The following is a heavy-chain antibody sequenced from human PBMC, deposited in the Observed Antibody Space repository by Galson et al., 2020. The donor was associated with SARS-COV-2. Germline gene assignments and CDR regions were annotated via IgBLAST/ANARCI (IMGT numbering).Heavy chain of an antibody. V-gene: IGHV3-21*01. Sequence: GLLRLSWDASSFTYSSHSINWVRQPPGKGLARASSISSSSSYIYYADSVKGRFTISRDNAKNSLYLQMNSLRAEDTAVYYCATHLAWGQGTLVTVSS. J-gene: IGHJ5*02. CDR2: ISSSSSYI. CDR3: ATHLA. CDR1: SFTYSSHS.